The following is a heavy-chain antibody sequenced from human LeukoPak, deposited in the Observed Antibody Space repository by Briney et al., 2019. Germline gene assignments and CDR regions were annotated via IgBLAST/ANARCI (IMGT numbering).Heavy chain of an antibody. Sequence: GGSLRLSCAASGFTFSSYAMSWVRQAPGKGLEWVSAISGSGGSTYYADSVKGRFTISRDNSKDTLYLQMNSLRAEDTAVYYCAKGDYRSPYYYYGMDVWGQGTTVTVSS. CDR2: ISGSGGST. D-gene: IGHD3-16*02. CDR3: AKGDYRSPYYYYGMDV. J-gene: IGHJ6*02. V-gene: IGHV3-23*01. CDR1: GFTFSSYA.